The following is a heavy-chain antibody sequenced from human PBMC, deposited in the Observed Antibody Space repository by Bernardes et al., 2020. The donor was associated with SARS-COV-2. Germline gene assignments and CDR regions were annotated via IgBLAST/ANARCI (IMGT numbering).Heavy chain of an antibody. CDR1: GFTFSSYT. Sequence: GGSLELWCAASGFTFSSYTMNWVRQAPGKGLEWISSISTSSSYISYSDSVRGRFTISRDNAKNSVSLQMNSLRAEDTAVYYCARVDFSNLYYFDYWGQGTTVTVSS. V-gene: IGHV3-21*06. J-gene: IGHJ4*02. D-gene: IGHD4-4*01. CDR2: ISTSSSYI. CDR3: ARVDFSNLYYFDY.